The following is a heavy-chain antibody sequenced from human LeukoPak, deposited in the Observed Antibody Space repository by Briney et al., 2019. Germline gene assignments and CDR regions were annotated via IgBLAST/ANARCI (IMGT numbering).Heavy chain of an antibody. V-gene: IGHV1-46*01. Sequence: GASVKVSCKASGYTFTDFYMNWVRQAPGQGLEWMGIINPSGASTRYAQKFQGRVTMTRDTSTSTVYMELSSLRSEDTAVYYCARELAPLSSGWPYYFDYWGQGTLVTVSS. D-gene: IGHD6-19*01. CDR1: GYTFTDFY. J-gene: IGHJ4*02. CDR2: INPSGAST. CDR3: ARELAPLSSGWPYYFDY.